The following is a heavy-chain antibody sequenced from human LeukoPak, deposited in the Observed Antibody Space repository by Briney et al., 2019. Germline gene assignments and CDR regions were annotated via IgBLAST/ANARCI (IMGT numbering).Heavy chain of an antibody. CDR2: IKSKTDGGTT. J-gene: IGHJ4*02. V-gene: IGHV3-15*01. Sequence: GGSLRLSCAASGFTFSNAWMSWVRQAPGRGLEWVGRIKSKTDGGTTDYAAPVKGRFTISRDDSKNTLYLQMNSLKTEDTAVYYCTTYFVVVVAAVHIDYWGQGTLVTVSS. CDR3: TTYFVVVVAAVHIDY. D-gene: IGHD2-15*01. CDR1: GFTFSNAW.